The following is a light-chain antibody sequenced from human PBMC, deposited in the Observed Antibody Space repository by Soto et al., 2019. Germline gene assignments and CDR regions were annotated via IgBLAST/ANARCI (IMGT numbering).Light chain of an antibody. V-gene: IGKV1-27*01. Sequence: DIQMTQSPTSLSASVGDRVTITCRASQDIRNFVAWYQQKPGKAPKLLIYAASTLQSGVPCRFSGSGSGTDFTLTINSLQPEDVATYSCQKYSSGPVFGPGTKVEIK. J-gene: IGKJ3*01. CDR3: QKYSSGPV. CDR2: AAS. CDR1: QDIRNF.